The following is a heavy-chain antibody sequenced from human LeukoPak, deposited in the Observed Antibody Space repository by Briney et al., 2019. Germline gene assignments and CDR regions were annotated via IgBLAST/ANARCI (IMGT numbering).Heavy chain of an antibody. CDR2: INGDGSAT. J-gene: IGHJ4*02. CDR1: GFTFSDYW. CDR3: ARDPPDYYDSSGYHYFDY. V-gene: IGHV3-74*01. D-gene: IGHD3-22*01. Sequence: GGSLRLSCAASGFTFSDYWMHWVRQAPGKGLVWVSRINGDGSATTYADSVKGRFTISRDNAKNSLYLQMNSLRAEDTAVYYCARDPPDYYDSSGYHYFDYWGQGTLVTVSS.